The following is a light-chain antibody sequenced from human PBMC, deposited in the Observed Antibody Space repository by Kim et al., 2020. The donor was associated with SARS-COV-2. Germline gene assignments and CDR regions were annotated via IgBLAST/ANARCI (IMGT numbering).Light chain of an antibody. Sequence: QSITISCTGTSIDVGSYNLVSWYQQHPGKAPKLMIYEVSKRPSGVSNRFSGSKSGNTTSLTISGLQAEDEADYYCCSYAGSSTYVVFGGGTQLTVL. J-gene: IGLJ2*01. V-gene: IGLV2-23*02. CDR1: SIDVGSYNL. CDR2: EVS. CDR3: CSYAGSSTYVV.